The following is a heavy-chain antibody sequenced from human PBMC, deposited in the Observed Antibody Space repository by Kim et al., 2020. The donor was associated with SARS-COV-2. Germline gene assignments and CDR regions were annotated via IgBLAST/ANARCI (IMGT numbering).Heavy chain of an antibody. J-gene: IGHJ6*03. CDR2: IYYSGST. CDR1: GGSISSSSYY. CDR3: ASLSLPGIAVADPPYYYMDV. D-gene: IGHD6-19*01. Sequence: SETLSLTCTVSGGSISSSSYYWGWIRQPPGKGLEWIGSIYYSGSTYYNPSLKSRVTISVDTSKNQFSLKLSSVTAADTAVYYCASLSLPGIAVADPPYYYMDVWGKGTTVTVSS. V-gene: IGHV4-39*01.